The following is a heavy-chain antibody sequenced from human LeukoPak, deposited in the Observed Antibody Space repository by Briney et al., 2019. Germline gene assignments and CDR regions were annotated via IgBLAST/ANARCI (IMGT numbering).Heavy chain of an antibody. CDR2: INPNSGGT. D-gene: IGHD6-19*01. V-gene: IGHV1-2*02. CDR3: VRDRHTVAVAATLDY. CDR1: GYTFTGNY. J-gene: IGHJ4*02. Sequence: GASVKVSCKSSGYTFTGNYMHWVRQAPGQGLEWMGWINPNSGGTKYAQNFQGRVTMTRDTSITTTYMELSSLRSDDTAVYYCVRDRHTVAVAATLDYWGQGTLVIASS.